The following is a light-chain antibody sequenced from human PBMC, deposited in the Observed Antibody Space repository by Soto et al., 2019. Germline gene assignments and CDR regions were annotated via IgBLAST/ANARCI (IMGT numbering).Light chain of an antibody. CDR1: QSLLHSNGNNY. J-gene: IGKJ5*01. V-gene: IGKV2-28*01. CDR2: LAS. CDR3: MQALQTPIT. Sequence: EIVMTQSPLSLPVTPGEPASISCRSSQSLLHSNGNNYFNWYLQRPGQSPQLLIYLASIRASGVTDRFSGSGSGTDFTLKISRVEGEDVGVYYCMQALQTPITFGQGTRLEIK.